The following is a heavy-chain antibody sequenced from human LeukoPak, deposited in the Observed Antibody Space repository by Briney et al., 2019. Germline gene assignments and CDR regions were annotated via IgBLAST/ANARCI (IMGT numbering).Heavy chain of an antibody. V-gene: IGHV4-34*01. CDR2: INHSGST. CDR3: ARDGSIVGATNWFDS. Sequence: SETLSLTCAVYGGSFSGYYWSWIRQPPGKGLEWIGEINHSGSTNYNPSLKSRVTISVDTSKNQFSLKLTSVTVADTAVYYCARDGSIVGATNWFDSWGQGTLVTVSS. CDR1: GGSFSGYY. J-gene: IGHJ5*01. D-gene: IGHD1-26*01.